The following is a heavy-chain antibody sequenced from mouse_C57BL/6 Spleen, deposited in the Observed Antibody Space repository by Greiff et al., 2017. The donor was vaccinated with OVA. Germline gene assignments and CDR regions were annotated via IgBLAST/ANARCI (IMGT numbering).Heavy chain of an antibody. J-gene: IGHJ1*03. CDR1: GFTFSSYG. Sequence: EVQLVESGGDLVKPGGSLKLSCAASGFTFSSYGMSWVRQTPDKRLEWVATLSSGGSYTYYPDSVKGRFTISRGNAKNTLYLQMSSLKSEDTAMYYCARQDGYYYGSSYWYFDVWGTGTTVTVSS. CDR3: ARQDGYYYGSSYWYFDV. D-gene: IGHD1-1*01. CDR2: LSSGGSYT. V-gene: IGHV5-6*01.